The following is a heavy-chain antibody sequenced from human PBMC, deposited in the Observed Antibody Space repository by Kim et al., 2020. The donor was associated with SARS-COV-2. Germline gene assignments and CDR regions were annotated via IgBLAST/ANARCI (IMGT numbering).Heavy chain of an antibody. CDR1: GFTVSSNY. CDR3: ARDYGAYCGGDCYSSFGY. CDR2: IYSGGST. V-gene: IGHV3-66*01. D-gene: IGHD2-21*02. Sequence: GGSLRLSCAASGFTVSSNYMSWVRQAPGKGLEWVSVIYSGGSTYYADSVKGRFTISRDNSKNTLYLQMNSLRAEDTAVYYCARDYGAYCGGDCYSSFGYWGQGTLVTVSS. J-gene: IGHJ4*02.